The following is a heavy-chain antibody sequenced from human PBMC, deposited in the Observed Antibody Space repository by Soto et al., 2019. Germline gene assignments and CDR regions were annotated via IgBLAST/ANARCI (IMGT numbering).Heavy chain of an antibody. CDR2: INHSGST. Sequence: SETLSLTCAVYGGSFSGYYWTWIRQPPGTGLEWIGEINHSGSTNYNPSLKSRVTISVDTSNNQFSLHLSPVTPDDTAVYYCVRLIGNSWLDSWGQGTPVTVSS. CDR1: GGSFSGYY. V-gene: IGHV4-34*01. D-gene: IGHD2-8*01. CDR3: VRLIGNSWLDS. J-gene: IGHJ5*01.